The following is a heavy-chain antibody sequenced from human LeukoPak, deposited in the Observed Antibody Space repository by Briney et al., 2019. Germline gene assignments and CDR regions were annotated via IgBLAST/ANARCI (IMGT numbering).Heavy chain of an antibody. CDR2: FDPEDGET. J-gene: IGHJ4*02. CDR1: GYTLTELS. D-gene: IGHD1-20*01. V-gene: IGHV1-24*01. CDR3: ATLTGIPKRGGVSDY. Sequence: ASVKVSCKVSGYTLTELSMHWVRQAPGKGLEWMGGFDPEDGETIYAQKFQGRVTMTEDTSTDTAYMELSSLRSEDTAVYYCATLTGIPKRGGVSDYWGQGTLVTVSS.